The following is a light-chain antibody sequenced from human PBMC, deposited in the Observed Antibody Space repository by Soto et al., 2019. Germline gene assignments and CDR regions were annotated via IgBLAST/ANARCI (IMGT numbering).Light chain of an antibody. J-gene: IGKJ5*01. CDR2: VAS. Sequence: DIQLTQSPSFLSASVGDRVTITCRASQGISSYLAWYQQKPGKAPKLLIHVASTLQSGVPSRFNGSGSGTEFTLTISSLQHEDFATYYCQQLNTYPITFGQGTRLEIK. CDR1: QGISSY. CDR3: QQLNTYPIT. V-gene: IGKV1-9*01.